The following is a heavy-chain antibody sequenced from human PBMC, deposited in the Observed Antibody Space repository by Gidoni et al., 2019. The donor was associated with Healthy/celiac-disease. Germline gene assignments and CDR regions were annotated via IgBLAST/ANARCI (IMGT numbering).Heavy chain of an antibody. CDR3: TRGGGRTNWFDP. D-gene: IGHD3-16*01. CDR2: IDPSDSYT. CDR1: GYTVTSDW. V-gene: IGHV5-10-1*03. Sequence: EVQLLQSGTEVKKPGEALRISCKGSGYTVTSDWISWVRQIPGKGLEWMGRIDPSDSYTNYRPSFQGHVTISTDNSISTAYLQWSSLKASDPAMYYCTRGGGRTNWFDPWGQGTLVSVSS. J-gene: IGHJ5*02.